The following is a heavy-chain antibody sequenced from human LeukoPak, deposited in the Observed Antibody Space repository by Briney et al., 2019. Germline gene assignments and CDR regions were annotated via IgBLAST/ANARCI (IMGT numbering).Heavy chain of an antibody. V-gene: IGHV1-24*01. D-gene: IGHD5-24*01. CDR1: GYTLTELS. CDR3: AKAVEMATTTYVDY. Sequence: GASVKVSCKVSGYTLTELSMHWVRQAPGKGLEWMGGFDPEDGETIYAQKFQGRVTMTEDTSTDTAYMELSSLRSEDTAVYYCAKAVEMATTTYVDYWGQGTLVTVSS. CDR2: FDPEDGET. J-gene: IGHJ4*02.